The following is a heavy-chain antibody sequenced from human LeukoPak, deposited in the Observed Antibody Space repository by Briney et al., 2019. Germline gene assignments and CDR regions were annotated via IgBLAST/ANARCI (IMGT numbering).Heavy chain of an antibody. CDR1: GLTFGDYA. CDR3: TSGSFGVVNRYYYYYYMDV. D-gene: IGHD3-3*01. Sequence: GGSLRLSCTASGLTFGDYAMSWVRQAPGKGLEWVGFIRSKAYGGTTEYAASVKGRFTISRDGSKSIAYLQMNSLKTEDTAVYYCTSGSFGVVNRYYYYYYMDVWGKGTTVTVSS. J-gene: IGHJ6*03. V-gene: IGHV3-49*04. CDR2: IRSKAYGGTT.